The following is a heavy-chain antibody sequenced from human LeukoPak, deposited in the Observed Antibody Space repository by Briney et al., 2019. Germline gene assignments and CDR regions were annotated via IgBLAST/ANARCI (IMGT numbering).Heavy chain of an antibody. CDR2: IYNDGRT. CDR1: GFTVSSNH. Sequence: GGSLRLSCAASGFTVSSNHMSWVRQTPGQGRLEWVSVIYNDGRTFYTGSVTGRFTISRDNSKNTLYLQMNSLRAEDTAVYYCAKAWDSSGWGPQYFYHWGQGTLVTVSS. V-gene: IGHV3-66*01. CDR3: AKAWDSSGWGPQYFYH. J-gene: IGHJ1*01. D-gene: IGHD6-19*01.